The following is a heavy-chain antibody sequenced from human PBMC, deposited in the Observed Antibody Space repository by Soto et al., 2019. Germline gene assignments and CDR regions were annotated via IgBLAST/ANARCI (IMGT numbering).Heavy chain of an antibody. V-gene: IGHV3-23*01. CDR1: GFTLSTYA. J-gene: IGHJ3*02. Sequence: PGGCLRLSWAASGFTLSTYATSWVRQAPKKGLGWVSAVSGSGGSTYYADAVKGRFTISRDNSMNTMYLQMNSLRAEDTAVYYCAKEGEALGAFDIWGHGTMVTVS. CDR2: VSGSGGST. CDR3: AKEGEALGAFDI.